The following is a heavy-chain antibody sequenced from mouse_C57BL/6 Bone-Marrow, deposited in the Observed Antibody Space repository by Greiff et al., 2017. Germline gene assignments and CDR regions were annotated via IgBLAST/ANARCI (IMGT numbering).Heavy chain of an antibody. CDR3: ARAPCYGSSYWYCDV. CDR2: INPNNGGN. CDR1: GYTFTDYN. J-gene: IGHJ1*03. Sequence: VQLQQSGPELVKPGDSVKIPCKASGYTFTDYNMDWVKQSHGKSLEWIGDINPNNGGNIYNQKFKGKATLTVDKSSSTAYMELRSLTSEDTAVYYCARAPCYGSSYWYCDVWGTGTTVTVSS. V-gene: IGHV1-18*01. D-gene: IGHD1-1*01.